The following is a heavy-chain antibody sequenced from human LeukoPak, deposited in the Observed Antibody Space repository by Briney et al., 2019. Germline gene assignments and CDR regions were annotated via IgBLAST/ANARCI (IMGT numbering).Heavy chain of an antibody. D-gene: IGHD2-21*01. CDR2: IKQDGSEK. CDR1: GFTFSNYW. Sequence: GGSLRLSCAASGFTFSNYWMSWVRQAPGKGLEWVANIKQDGSEKYYVDSVKGRFTISRDNAKNSLYLQMNSLRAEDTAVYYCARDQSVVPHDDASDIWGQGTMVTVSS. V-gene: IGHV3-7*01. CDR3: ARDQSVVPHDDASDI. J-gene: IGHJ3*02.